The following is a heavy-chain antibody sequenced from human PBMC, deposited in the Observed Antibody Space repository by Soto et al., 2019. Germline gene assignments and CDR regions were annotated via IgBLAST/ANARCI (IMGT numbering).Heavy chain of an antibody. CDR2: IYPGDSDT. CDR1: GYSFTNYW. J-gene: IGHJ4*02. CDR3: ARRKGSSTSSPSLRSGFAY. Sequence: GESLKISCKGSGYSFTNYWIGWVRQMPGKGLEWMGLIYPGDSDTRYSPSFEGQVTISADKSISTAYLQWSGLKASDTAMYYCARRKGSSTSSPSLRSGFAYSGQGTLVTVSS. V-gene: IGHV5-51*01. D-gene: IGHD2-2*01.